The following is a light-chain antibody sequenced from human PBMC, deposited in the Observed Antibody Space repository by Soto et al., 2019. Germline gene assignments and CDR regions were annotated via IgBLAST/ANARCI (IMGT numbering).Light chain of an antibody. V-gene: IGKV3-15*01. Sequence: EVLMTQSPATLSVSPGERVILSCRASQRISNDLAWYQQKAGQAPRLLIYDASTRATGIPARFSGSGSGTEFTLTISSLRSEDFAVYFCQQYNNWPPWTFGQGTKVEIK. CDR3: QQYNNWPPWT. CDR2: DAS. J-gene: IGKJ1*01. CDR1: QRISND.